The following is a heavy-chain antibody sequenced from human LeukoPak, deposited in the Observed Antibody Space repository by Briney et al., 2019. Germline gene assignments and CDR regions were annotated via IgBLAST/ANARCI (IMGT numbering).Heavy chain of an antibody. J-gene: IGHJ6*03. CDR1: GFTFSSYS. CDR2: ISSSSSYI. V-gene: IGHV3-21*01. CDR3: ARDGSGWYTGYYYYMDV. D-gene: IGHD6-19*01. Sequence: GGSLRLSCAASGFTFSSYSMNWVRQAPGEGLEWVSSISSSSSYIYYADSVKGRFTISRDNAKNSLYLQMNSLRAEDTAVYYCARDGSGWYTGYYYYMDVWGKGTTVTVSS.